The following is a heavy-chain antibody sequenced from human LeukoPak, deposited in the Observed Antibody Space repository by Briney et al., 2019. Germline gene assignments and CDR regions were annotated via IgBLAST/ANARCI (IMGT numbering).Heavy chain of an antibody. CDR2: ISGNGGST. V-gene: IGHV3-64D*09. D-gene: IGHD6-6*01. CDR3: VRGHSSSSNYFDY. CDR1: GFTFNSYA. J-gene: IGHJ4*02. Sequence: GGSLRLSCSASGFTFNSYAMRWVRQAPGKGLEYVSGISGNGGSTNYEDSVKGRFTISRDNSKNTLYLQMSSLRAEDTAVYYCVRGHSSSSNYFDYWGQGSLVTVSS.